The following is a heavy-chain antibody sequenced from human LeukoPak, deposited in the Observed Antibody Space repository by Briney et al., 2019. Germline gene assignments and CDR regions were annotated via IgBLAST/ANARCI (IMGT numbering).Heavy chain of an antibody. CDR3: ARGSSGIWASTHHCYYYGMDV. D-gene: IGHD3-10*01. V-gene: IGHV4-34*01. CDR1: GGSFSGYY. J-gene: IGHJ6*02. Sequence: PSEALSLTCAVYGGSFSGYYWSWIRQPPGKGLEWIGEINHSGSTNYNPSLKSRVTISVDTSKNQFSLKLSSVTAADTAVYYCARGSSGIWASTHHCYYYGMDVWGQGTTVTVSS. CDR2: INHSGST.